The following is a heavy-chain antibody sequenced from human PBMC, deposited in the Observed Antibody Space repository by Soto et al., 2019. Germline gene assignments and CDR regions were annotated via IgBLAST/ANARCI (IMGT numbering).Heavy chain of an antibody. Sequence: SHRHPNAASGGNFSSYAMHWVRQTPGKGLEWVAVISYDESNKYYADSVKGRFTISRDNSKNTLYLQMNSLRAEDTAVYYCARDTGYSSSWYQAHYYYYYGMDVWGQGTTVTVSS. V-gene: IGHV3-30-3*01. D-gene: IGHD6-13*01. J-gene: IGHJ6*02. CDR1: GGNFSSYA. CDR3: ARDTGYSSSWYQAHYYYYYGMDV. CDR2: ISYDESNK.